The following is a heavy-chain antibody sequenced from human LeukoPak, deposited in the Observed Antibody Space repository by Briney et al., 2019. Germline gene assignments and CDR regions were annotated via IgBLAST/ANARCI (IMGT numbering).Heavy chain of an antibody. Sequence: PSETLSLTCTVSGGSISSSRYYWGWIRQPPGKGLEWIGSIYSSGSAYYNPSLKSRVTMSVDTSKNQFSLRLGSVTAADTAVYYCANMGNGFDIWGQGTKVTVSS. V-gene: IGHV4-39*01. J-gene: IGHJ3*02. CDR1: GGSISSSRYY. CDR2: IYSSGSA. D-gene: IGHD7-27*01. CDR3: ANMGNGFDI.